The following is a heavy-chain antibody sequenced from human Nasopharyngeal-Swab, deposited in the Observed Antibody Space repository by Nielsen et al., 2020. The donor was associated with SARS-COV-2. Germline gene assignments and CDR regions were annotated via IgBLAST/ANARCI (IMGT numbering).Heavy chain of an antibody. V-gene: IGHV4-31*03. CDR3: ARDYLNYDFWSGYYTNYYYYGMDV. CDR1: GGSISSGGYY. Sequence: SETLSLTCTVSGGSISSGGYYWSWIRQHPGKGLEWIGYIYYSGSTYYNPSLKSRVTISVDTSKNQFSLKLSSVTAADTAVYYCARDYLNYDFWSGYYTNYYYYGMDVWGQGTTVTVSS. J-gene: IGHJ6*02. CDR2: IYYSGST. D-gene: IGHD3-3*01.